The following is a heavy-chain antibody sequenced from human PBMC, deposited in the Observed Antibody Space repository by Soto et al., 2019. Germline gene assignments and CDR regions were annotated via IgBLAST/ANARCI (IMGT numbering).Heavy chain of an antibody. D-gene: IGHD3-22*01. Sequence: GGSLRLSCAASGFTFSSYVMSWVRQAPGKGLDWVSGISGSGGHTYYADSVKGRFTISRDNSKNTLYLQMDSLRAEDTAVYFCAKDGSYYDSPTESDSWGQGTLVTVSS. CDR1: GFTFSSYV. J-gene: IGHJ4*02. CDR3: AKDGSYYDSPTESDS. CDR2: ISGSGGHT. V-gene: IGHV3-23*01.